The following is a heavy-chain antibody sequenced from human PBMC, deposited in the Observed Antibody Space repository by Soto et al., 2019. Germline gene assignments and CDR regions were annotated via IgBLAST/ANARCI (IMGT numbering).Heavy chain of an antibody. D-gene: IGHD2-8*01. J-gene: IGHJ6*02. V-gene: IGHV1-18*01. Sequence: QGHLVQSGGEMKKPGASVKVSCKASGYTFTRYGISWVRQAPGQGLEWMGWISGYNGDTNYAQNGQGRVSMTIDTSTSTAYMELRSLTSDDTAVYYCAKNGQPPYYYYGLDVWGQGTTVTVSS. CDR3: AKNGQPPYYYYGLDV. CDR2: ISGYNGDT. CDR1: GYTFTRYG.